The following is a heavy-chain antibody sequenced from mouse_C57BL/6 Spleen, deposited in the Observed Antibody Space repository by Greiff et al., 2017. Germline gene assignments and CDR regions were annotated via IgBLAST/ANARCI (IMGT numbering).Heavy chain of an antibody. J-gene: IGHJ1*03. CDR1: GYAFSSSW. Sequence: QVQLKESGPELVKPGASVKISCKASGYAFSSSWMNWVKQRPGKGLEWIGRIYPGDGDTTYNGKFKGKATLTADKASSTAYMQLSSLTSEDSAVDFCARGVGRGYFDVWGTGTTVTVSS. V-gene: IGHV1-82*01. D-gene: IGHD4-1*01. CDR3: ARGVGRGYFDV. CDR2: IYPGDGDT.